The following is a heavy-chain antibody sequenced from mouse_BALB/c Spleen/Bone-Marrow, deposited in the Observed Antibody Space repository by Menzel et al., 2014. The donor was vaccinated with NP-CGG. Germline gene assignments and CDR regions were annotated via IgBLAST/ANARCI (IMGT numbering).Heavy chain of an antibody. CDR1: GYTFTTYT. CDR2: TNPSSGYT. V-gene: IGHV1-4*01. Sequence: QVQLQQSGAELARPGASVKMSCRASGYTFTTYTIHWVRQRPGQGLEWIGYTNPSSGYTNYIQKFKDKATLTADKSSSTADRQRSSLTSEDSAVYYCARRDDGYVFFDYWGQGTTLTVSS. J-gene: IGHJ2*01. CDR3: ARRDDGYVFFDY. D-gene: IGHD2-3*01.